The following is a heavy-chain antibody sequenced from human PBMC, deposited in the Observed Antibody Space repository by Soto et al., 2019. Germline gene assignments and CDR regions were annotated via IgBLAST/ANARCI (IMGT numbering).Heavy chain of an antibody. CDR1: GFTFSSYS. J-gene: IGHJ6*02. Sequence: GGSLRLSCAASGFTFSSYSMNWVRQAPGKGLEWVSYISSSSSTIYYADSVKGRFTISRDNAKNSLYLQMNSLRDEDTAVYYCARDGAAAPRLYYYYYGMDVWGQGTTVTVSS. V-gene: IGHV3-48*02. CDR3: ARDGAAAPRLYYYYYGMDV. D-gene: IGHD6-13*01. CDR2: ISSSSSTI.